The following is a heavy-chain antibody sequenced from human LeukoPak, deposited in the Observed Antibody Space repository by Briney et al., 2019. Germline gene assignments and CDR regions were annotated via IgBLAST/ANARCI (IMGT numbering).Heavy chain of an antibody. Sequence: KPGGSLRLSCAASGFTFSSYSMNWVRQAPGKGLEWVSSISSSSSYIYYADSVKGRFTISRDNAKNSLYLQMNGLRAEDTAVYYCARESSNIVVVTAISYYFDYWGLGTLVTVSS. CDR2: ISSSSSYI. V-gene: IGHV3-21*01. CDR3: ARESSNIVVVTAISYYFDY. CDR1: GFTFSSYS. J-gene: IGHJ4*02. D-gene: IGHD2-21*02.